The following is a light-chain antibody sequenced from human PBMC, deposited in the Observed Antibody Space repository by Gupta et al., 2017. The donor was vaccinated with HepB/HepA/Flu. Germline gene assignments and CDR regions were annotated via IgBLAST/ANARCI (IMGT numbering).Light chain of an antibody. CDR1: SSDVGGYNY. V-gene: IGLV2-8*01. J-gene: IGLJ3*02. CDR3: TSYAGSNNLV. Sequence: QSALTQPPSASGSPGQSVTISCTGTSSDVGGYNYVSWYHQHPGKAPKLMFYEVSKRPAGVPGRFSASKAGNTASLTVSGLQGEEEADYYCTSYAGSNNLVFGGGTKLTVL. CDR2: EVS.